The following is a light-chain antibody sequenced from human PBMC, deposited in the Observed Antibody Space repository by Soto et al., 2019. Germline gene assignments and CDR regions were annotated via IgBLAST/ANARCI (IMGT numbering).Light chain of an antibody. J-gene: IGKJ5*01. Sequence: EIVLTQSPATLSLSPGERATLSCRASPSVTNYLAWYQQKPGQAPRLLIYGASNRATGIPARFSGSGSGTDFTLTISSLEPEDFAVYYCQQRSNWPPITFGQGKRLEIK. CDR3: QQRSNWPPIT. CDR2: GAS. V-gene: IGKV3-11*01. CDR1: PSVTNY.